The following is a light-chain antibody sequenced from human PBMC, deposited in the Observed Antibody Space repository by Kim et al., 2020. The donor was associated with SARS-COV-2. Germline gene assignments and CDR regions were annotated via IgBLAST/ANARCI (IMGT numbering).Light chain of an antibody. J-gene: IGKJ1*01. CDR2: GAS. V-gene: IGKV3-20*01. CDR3: QQYGSSPRT. Sequence: SPGERATPSCRASQSVSSSYLAWYQQKPGQAPRLPIYGASSRATGIPDRFSGSGSGTDFTLTISRLEPEDFAVYYCQQYGSSPRTFGQGTKVDIK. CDR1: QSVSSSY.